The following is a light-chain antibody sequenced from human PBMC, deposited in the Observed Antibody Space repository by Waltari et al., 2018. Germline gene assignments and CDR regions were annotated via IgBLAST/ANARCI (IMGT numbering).Light chain of an antibody. J-gene: IGKJ1*01. V-gene: IGKV3-15*01. CDR1: QSVRSN. CDR3: LQYNNWPQT. Sequence: EIVMTQSPATLSVSPGERATLSCRASQSVRSNLAWYQQKPGQAPRLLIHVASSRATGFPARFSGSGSGTEFTLTISSLQSEDFAVYYCLQYNNWPQTFGQGTKVEIK. CDR2: VAS.